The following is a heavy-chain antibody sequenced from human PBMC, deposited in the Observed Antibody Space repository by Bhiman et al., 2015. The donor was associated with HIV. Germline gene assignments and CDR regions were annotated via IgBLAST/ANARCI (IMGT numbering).Heavy chain of an antibody. CDR1: GFTFSIYS. J-gene: IGHJ3*02. D-gene: IGHD2-2*01. Sequence: VQLVESGGGLVKPGGSLRLSCAASGFTFSIYSMNWVRQAPGRGLEWVAVISYDGSTKYYADSVQGRFTISRDTSKNTLYLQMNSLRPEDTAVYYCARGRKDIAAVDGLDTDGFDTWGQGTMVTV. CDR3: ARGRKDIAAVDGLDTDGFDT. V-gene: IGHV3-30*03. CDR2: ISYDGSTK.